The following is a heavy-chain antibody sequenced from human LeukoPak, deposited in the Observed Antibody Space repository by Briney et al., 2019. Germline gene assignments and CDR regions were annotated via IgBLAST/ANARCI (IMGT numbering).Heavy chain of an antibody. J-gene: IGHJ6*02. CDR1: GFTFSSYG. CDR3: AKDLTVRSYGVDV. V-gene: IGHV3-30*18. CDR2: ISYDGSNK. D-gene: IGHD4-17*01. Sequence: PGGSLRLSCAASGFTFSSYGMHWVRQAPGKGLEWVAVISYDGSNKYYADSVKGRFTISRDNSKNTLYLQMNSLRAEDTAVYYCAKDLTVRSYGVDVWGQGPTVTVSS.